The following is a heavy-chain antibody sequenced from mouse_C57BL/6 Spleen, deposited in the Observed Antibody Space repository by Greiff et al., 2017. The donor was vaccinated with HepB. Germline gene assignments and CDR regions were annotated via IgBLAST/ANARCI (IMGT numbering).Heavy chain of an antibody. J-gene: IGHJ4*01. D-gene: IGHD2-5*01. CDR2: IYPGNSDT. CDR1: GYTFTSYW. CDR3: TRWDYSNYDYAMDY. V-gene: IGHV1-5*01. Sequence: VQLQQSGTVLARPGASVKMSCKTSGYTFTSYWMHWVKQRPGQGLEWIGAIYPGNSDTSYNQKFKGKAKLTAVTSASTAYMELSSLTNEDSAVYDCTRWDYSNYDYAMDYWGQGTSVTVSS.